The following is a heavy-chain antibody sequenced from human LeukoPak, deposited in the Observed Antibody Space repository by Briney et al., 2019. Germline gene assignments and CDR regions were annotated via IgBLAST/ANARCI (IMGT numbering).Heavy chain of an antibody. CDR3: ARYSSGWYYYGMDV. CDR2: IWYDGSNK. V-gene: IGHV3-33*01. Sequence: GSLRLSCAAPGFTFSSYGMHWVRQAPGKGLEWVAVIWYDGSNKYYADSVKGRFTISRDNSKNTLYLQMNSLRAEDTAVYYCARYSSGWYYYGMDVWGKGTTVTVFS. D-gene: IGHD6-19*01. CDR1: GFTFSSYG. J-gene: IGHJ6*04.